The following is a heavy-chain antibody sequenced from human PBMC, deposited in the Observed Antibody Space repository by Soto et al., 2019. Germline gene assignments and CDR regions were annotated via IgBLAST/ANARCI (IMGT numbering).Heavy chain of an antibody. V-gene: IGHV1-69*01. CDR2: IVPMFGTA. Sequence: QVQLVQSGAEVKEPGSSVKVSCKASGGTFADFIMNWVRQTPGQGLEWMGGIVPMFGTATYAEKFKGRVTMSANGSTSTAYMDLTSLRSEDTAVYYCSRNGTDSSSLSQYSGMDVWGQGTTVTVSS. CDR1: GGTFADFI. D-gene: IGHD6-6*01. J-gene: IGHJ6*02. CDR3: SRNGTDSSSLSQYSGMDV.